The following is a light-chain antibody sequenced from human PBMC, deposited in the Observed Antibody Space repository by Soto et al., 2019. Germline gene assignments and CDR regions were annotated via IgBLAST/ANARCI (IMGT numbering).Light chain of an antibody. CDR1: QSVRSNS. CDR2: GAS. V-gene: IGKV3-20*01. J-gene: IGKJ1*01. Sequence: VLSQSQGTPSLYPGGRATLSCRASQSVRSNSLAWYQQKPGQAPRLLVYGASNRATGIPDRFSGSGSGKDITLTSTRLAPDDFASYYRQRCDISKTFGQRTKVEIK. CDR3: QRCDISKT.